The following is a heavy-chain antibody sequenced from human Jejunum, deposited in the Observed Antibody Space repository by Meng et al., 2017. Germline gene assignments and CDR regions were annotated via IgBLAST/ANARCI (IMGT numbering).Heavy chain of an antibody. CDR3: AHSSSSSSFGFDY. J-gene: IGHJ4*02. CDR2: IYYSGGT. D-gene: IGHD6-6*01. CDR1: GGSVSSAAYY. V-gene: IGHV4-61*08. Sequence: QVPWTEPGPGLVRPSETLSLTCTVSGGSVSSAAYYWNWIRQPPGKGLEWIGYIYYSGGTTYSPSLNSRVTISIDTAKNQVSLKVSSVTAADTAVYYCAHSSSSSSFGFDYWGQGTLVTVSS.